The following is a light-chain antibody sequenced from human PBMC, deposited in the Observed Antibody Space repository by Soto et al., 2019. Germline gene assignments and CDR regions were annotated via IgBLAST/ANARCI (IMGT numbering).Light chain of an antibody. CDR2: DAS. V-gene: IGKV1-5*01. J-gene: IGKJ2*03. Sequence: DIQLTQSPSTLSASVEDRVTITCRASQSIDRWLAWYQQKLGKAPELLIHDASSLESGVPSRFSGSGSGTEFTLTINSLQPDDFATYYCQQYNHYYSFGQGTKVDIK. CDR1: QSIDRW. CDR3: QQYNHYYS.